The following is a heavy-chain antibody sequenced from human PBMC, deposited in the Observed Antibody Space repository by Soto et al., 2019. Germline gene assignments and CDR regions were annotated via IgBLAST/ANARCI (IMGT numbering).Heavy chain of an antibody. V-gene: IGHV4-59*01. CDR2: IYYSGST. Sequence: QVQLQESGPGLVKPSETLSLTCTVSGGSISSYYWSWILQPPGKVLEWIGYIYYSGSTNYNPSLKSRVTISVDTSKNQFSLKLSSVTAADTAVYYCARTYYDFWSGYLWDYWGQGTLVTVSS. J-gene: IGHJ4*02. D-gene: IGHD3-3*01. CDR3: ARTYYDFWSGYLWDY. CDR1: GGSISSYY.